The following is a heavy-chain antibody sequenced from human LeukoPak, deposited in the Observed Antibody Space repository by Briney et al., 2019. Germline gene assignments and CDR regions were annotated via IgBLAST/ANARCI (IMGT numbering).Heavy chain of an antibody. J-gene: IGHJ5*01. CDR2: IRYDGNNK. CDR1: GFTFSNYG. D-gene: IGHD4-17*01. V-gene: IGHV3-30*02. CDR3: ANPPTVTKIRFDS. Sequence: GGSLRLSCGASGFTFSNYGMLWVRQAPGKGLDWVAFIRYDGNNKLYADSVKGRFTISRDNSKNTLYLHINSLRAEDTAVYYCANPPTVTKIRFDSWGQGTLVTVSS.